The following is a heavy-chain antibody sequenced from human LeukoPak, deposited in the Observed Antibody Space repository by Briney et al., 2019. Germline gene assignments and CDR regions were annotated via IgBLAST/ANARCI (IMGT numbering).Heavy chain of an antibody. CDR1: GYSFTSYW. V-gene: IGHV5-51*01. J-gene: IGHJ3*02. D-gene: IGHD2-2*02. CDR2: IYPGDSDT. Sequence: GASLKISCKGSGYSFTSYWIGWVRQMPGKGLGWMGIIYPGDSDTRYTPYFQGQVTISADKSISTAYLQWSSLKASDTAMYYCAKVVPAAIPPDGAFDIWGQGTMVTVSS. CDR3: AKVVPAAIPPDGAFDI.